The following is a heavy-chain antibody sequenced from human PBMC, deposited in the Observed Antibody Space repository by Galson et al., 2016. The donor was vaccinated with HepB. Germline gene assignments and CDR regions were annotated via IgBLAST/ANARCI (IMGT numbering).Heavy chain of an antibody. D-gene: IGHD1-26*01. CDR2: ISYDGSKK. J-gene: IGHJ6*02. CDR3: ARDPFIVGATFSYYGMDV. Sequence: SLRLSCAASGFSFSSYAIHWVRQAPGKGLEWVAVISYDGSKKYYADSVKGRFTISRDNSKNTLYLQMDYLRAEDTAVYYCARDPFIVGATFSYYGMDVWGQGTSVTVSS. V-gene: IGHV3-30*04. CDR1: GFSFSSYA.